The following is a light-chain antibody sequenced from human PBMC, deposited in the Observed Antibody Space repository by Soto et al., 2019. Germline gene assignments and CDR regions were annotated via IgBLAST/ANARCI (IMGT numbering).Light chain of an antibody. J-gene: IGKJ4*01. V-gene: IGKV3-20*01. Sequence: EIVLTQSPGTLSLSPGERATLSCRARQSVHKSYLAWYQQKPGQAPRLLVDGASSRATGIPDRFSGSGSGTDFTLTISRLEPEDLAVYYCQQYATSPLTFGGGTRVESK. CDR3: QQYATSPLT. CDR1: QSVHKSY. CDR2: GAS.